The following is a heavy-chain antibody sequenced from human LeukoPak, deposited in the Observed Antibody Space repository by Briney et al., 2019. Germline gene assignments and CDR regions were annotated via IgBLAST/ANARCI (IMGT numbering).Heavy chain of an antibody. CDR1: GYTFTSYG. Sequence: ASVKVSCKASGYTFTSYGISWVRQAPGQGLEWMGWISAYNGNTNYAQKLQGRVTMTTDTSTSTAYMELRSLRSDDTAVYYCARDRKDIVVVPAARKNLDYWGQGTLVTVSS. CDR3: ARDRKDIVVVPAARKNLDY. CDR2: ISAYNGNT. D-gene: IGHD2-2*01. V-gene: IGHV1-18*01. J-gene: IGHJ4*02.